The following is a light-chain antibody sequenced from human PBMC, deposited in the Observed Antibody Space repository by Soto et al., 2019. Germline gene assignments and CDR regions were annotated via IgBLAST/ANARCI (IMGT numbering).Light chain of an antibody. J-gene: IGLJ3*02. CDR1: SSDVGSHNL. Sequence: QSVLTQPASVSGSPGQSITISCTGTSSDVGSHNLVSWYRQDPGKAPKLMIFEGSKRPSGVSDRFSGSKSGNTASLTIAGLQADDEADYYCSSYAGGSTWVFGGGTKLTVL. CDR3: SSYAGGSTWV. V-gene: IGLV2-23*01. CDR2: EGS.